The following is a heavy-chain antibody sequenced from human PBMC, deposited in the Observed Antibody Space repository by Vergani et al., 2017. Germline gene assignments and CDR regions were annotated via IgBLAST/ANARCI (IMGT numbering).Heavy chain of an antibody. D-gene: IGHD3-9*01. CDR3: AKQYFVSRNYLFDY. V-gene: IGHV3-23*01. CDR2: ISGSGVSA. J-gene: IGHJ4*02. CDR1: EFTFSNYA. Sequence: EVQLLESGRGLVQPGGSLRLTCAASEFTFSNYAMNWVRQAPGEGLEWVSGISGSGVSAYYTDSVKGRFTISRDNSKNMLFLQMNNLRTEDTAIYYCAKQYFVSRNYLFDYWGQGTLVTVSS.